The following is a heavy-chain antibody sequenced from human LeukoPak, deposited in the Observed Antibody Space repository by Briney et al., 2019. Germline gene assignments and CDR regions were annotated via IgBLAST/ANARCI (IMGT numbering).Heavy chain of an antibody. D-gene: IGHD2-2*01. CDR2: ISAYNGNT. CDR3: ARGIVVVPAVPRGAFDI. Sequence: ASVKVSCKASGYTFTSYGISWVRQAPGQGLEWMGRISAYNGNTNYAQKLQGRVTMTTDTSTSTAYMELRSLRSDDTAVYYCARGIVVVPAVPRGAFDIWGQGTMVTVSS. CDR1: GYTFTSYG. J-gene: IGHJ3*02. V-gene: IGHV1-18*01.